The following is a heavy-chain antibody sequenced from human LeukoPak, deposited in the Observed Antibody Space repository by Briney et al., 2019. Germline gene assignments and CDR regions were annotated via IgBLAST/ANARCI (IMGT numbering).Heavy chain of an antibody. J-gene: IGHJ3*01. V-gene: IGHV1-69*13. CDR2: IIPIFGTA. Sequence: SVKVSCKASGGTFSSYAISWVRQAPGQGLEWMGGIIPIFGTANYAQKFQGRVTITADESTSTAYMELSSLRSEDTAVYYCASVTTVTTKGHGAFDVWGQGTMVTVSS. CDR3: ASVTTVTTKGHGAFDV. D-gene: IGHD4-17*01. CDR1: GGTFSSYA.